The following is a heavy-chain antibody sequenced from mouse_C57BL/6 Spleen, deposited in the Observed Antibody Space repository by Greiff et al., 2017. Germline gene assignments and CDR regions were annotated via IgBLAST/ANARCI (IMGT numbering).Heavy chain of an antibody. Sequence: EVQLQQSGPELVKPGASVKISCKASGYTFTDYYMNWVKQSHGKSLEWIGDINPNNGGTSYNQKFKGKATLTVDKSSSTAYMELRSLTSEDSAVYYCARESWEAYWGQGTLVTVSA. CDR2: INPNNGGT. CDR1: GYTFTDYY. J-gene: IGHJ3*01. D-gene: IGHD4-1*01. V-gene: IGHV1-26*01. CDR3: ARESWEAY.